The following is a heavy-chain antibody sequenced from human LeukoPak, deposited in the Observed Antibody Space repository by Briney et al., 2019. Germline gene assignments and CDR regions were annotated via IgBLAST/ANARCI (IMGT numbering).Heavy chain of an antibody. V-gene: IGHV1-58*02. CDR2: IVVGSGNT. CDR1: GFTFTSSA. Sequence: GASVKVSCKASGFTFTSSAMQWVRQARGQRLEGIGWIVVGSGNTNYAQKFQERVTITRDMSTSTAYMELSSLRSEDTAVYYCAAVPVPPQYYDFWVGGQGTLVTVSS. J-gene: IGHJ4*02. D-gene: IGHD3-3*01. CDR3: AAVPVPPQYYDFWV.